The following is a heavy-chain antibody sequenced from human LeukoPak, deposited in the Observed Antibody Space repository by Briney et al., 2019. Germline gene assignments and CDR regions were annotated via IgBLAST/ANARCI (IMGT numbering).Heavy chain of an antibody. Sequence: GGSLRLSCAASGFTFSSYAMSWVRQAPGKGLEWVSAISGSGGSTYYADSVKGRFTISRDNSKNTLYLQMNSLRAEDTAVYYCAIGYSSSWYVPTFDYWGQGTLVTVSS. CDR2: ISGSGGST. D-gene: IGHD6-13*01. CDR3: AIGYSSSWYVPTFDY. CDR1: GFTFSSYA. V-gene: IGHV3-23*01. J-gene: IGHJ4*02.